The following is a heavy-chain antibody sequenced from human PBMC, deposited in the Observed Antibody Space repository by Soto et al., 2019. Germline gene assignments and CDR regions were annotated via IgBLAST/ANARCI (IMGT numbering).Heavy chain of an antibody. D-gene: IGHD5-18*01. J-gene: IGHJ6*02. V-gene: IGHV3-33*01. Sequence: PGGSLRLSCAASGFTFSSYGMRWVRQAPGEGLEWVAVIWYDGSNKYYADSVKGRFTISRDNSKNTLYLQMNSLRAEDTAVYYCARDAMGTFYYYYGMDVWGQGTTVTVSS. CDR1: GFTFSSYG. CDR2: IWYDGSNK. CDR3: ARDAMGTFYYYYGMDV.